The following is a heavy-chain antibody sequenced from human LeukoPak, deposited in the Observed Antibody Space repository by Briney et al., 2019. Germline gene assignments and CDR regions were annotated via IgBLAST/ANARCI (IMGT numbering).Heavy chain of an antibody. CDR3: ARGLYYDYVWGSKNFDY. J-gene: IGHJ4*02. CDR2: INHSGST. V-gene: IGHV4-34*01. CDR1: GFTFSSYA. D-gene: IGHD3-16*01. Sequence: PGGSLRLSCAASGFTFSSYAMSWVRQAPGKGLEWIGEINHSGSTNYNPSLKSRVTISVDTSKNQFSLKLSSVTAADTAVYYCARGLYYDYVWGSKNFDYWGQGTLVTVSS.